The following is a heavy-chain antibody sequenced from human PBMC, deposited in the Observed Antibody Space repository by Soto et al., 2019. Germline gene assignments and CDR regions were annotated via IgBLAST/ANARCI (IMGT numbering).Heavy chain of an antibody. CDR2: IYPGDSDT. V-gene: IGHV5-51*01. CDR3: AYYTVTTDYSYYYGMDV. J-gene: IGHJ6*02. CDR1: GYSFVSYW. D-gene: IGHD4-17*01. Sequence: GESLKISCKGSGYSFVSYWIGWVRQMPGKGLEWMGIIYPGDSDTRYSPSFQGQVTISADKSITTVYLQWSSLKASDTAMYYCAYYTVTTDYSYYYGMDVWVQGTTVTVSS.